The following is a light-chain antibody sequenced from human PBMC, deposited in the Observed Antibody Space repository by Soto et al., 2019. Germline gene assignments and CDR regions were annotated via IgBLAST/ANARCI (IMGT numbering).Light chain of an antibody. V-gene: IGKV3-15*01. CDR2: GAS. J-gene: IGKJ5*01. Sequence: EIVMTQSPATLSVSPGERSTPSCRASQSVSSNLAWYQQKPGQAPRLLIYGASTRATGIPARFAGSGSGTDFTLTISSLQPEDFATYYCQQSYSTPHTFGQGTRLEI. CDR3: QQSYSTPHT. CDR1: QSVSSN.